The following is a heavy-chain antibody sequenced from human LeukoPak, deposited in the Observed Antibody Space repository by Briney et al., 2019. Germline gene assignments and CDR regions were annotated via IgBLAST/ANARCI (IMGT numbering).Heavy chain of an antibody. V-gene: IGHV3-11*04. CDR3: ARAYSSSHTWAYYYYMDV. CDR2: ISSSGSTI. CDR1: GFTFSDYY. J-gene: IGHJ6*03. D-gene: IGHD6-6*01. Sequence: NTGGSLRLSCAASGFTFSDYYMSWIRQAPGKGLEWVSYISSSGSTIYYADSVKGRFTISRDNAKNSLYLQMNSLRAEDTAVYYCARAYSSSHTWAYYYYMDVWGKGTTVTVSS.